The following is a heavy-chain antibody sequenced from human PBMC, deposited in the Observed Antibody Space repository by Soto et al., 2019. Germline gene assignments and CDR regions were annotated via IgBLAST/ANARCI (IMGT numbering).Heavy chain of an antibody. CDR1: GDSMTRSVW. CDR3: ARKAWVRFDY. Sequence: SETLSLTCTVSGDSMTRSVWWTWVRQPPGKGLEWIGEVFHTGNTNYNPSLKSRVTMSVDKSTNELSLRVTSVTAADTAIYYCARKAWVRFDYWGEGALVTVSS. D-gene: IGHD7-27*01. V-gene: IGHV4-4*02. CDR2: VFHTGNT. J-gene: IGHJ4*02.